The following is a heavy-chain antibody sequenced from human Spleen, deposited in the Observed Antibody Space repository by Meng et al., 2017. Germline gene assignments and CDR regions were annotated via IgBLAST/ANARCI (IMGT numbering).Heavy chain of an antibody. V-gene: IGHV1-69*13. D-gene: IGHD2-8*01. Sequence: SVKVSCKASGGPFSSYSISWVRQAPGQGPEWMGRIIPILGIANNAPKFQGRVTITADESTSTAYMELSSLRSDDTAVYYCAREEAYCDNGSGSCMDVWGQGTTVTVSS. CDR3: AREEAYCDNGSGSCMDV. CDR1: GGPFSSYS. J-gene: IGHJ6*02. CDR2: IIPILGIA.